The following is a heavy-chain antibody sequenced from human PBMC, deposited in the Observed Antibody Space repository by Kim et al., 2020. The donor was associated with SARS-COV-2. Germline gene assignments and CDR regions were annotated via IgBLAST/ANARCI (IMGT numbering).Heavy chain of an antibody. CDR3: TRCEDSGCFDY. V-gene: IGHV4-59*01. J-gene: IGHJ4*02. CDR2: ISDSGST. Sequence: SETLSLTCTVSDGSISSYYWSWIRQPPGKGLEWIGYISDSGSTKYNPSLKSRVTISVDTSKNQFSLNLSSVTAADTAVYYCTRCEDSGCFDYWGQGTLVTVSS. D-gene: IGHD6-19*01. CDR1: DGSISSYY.